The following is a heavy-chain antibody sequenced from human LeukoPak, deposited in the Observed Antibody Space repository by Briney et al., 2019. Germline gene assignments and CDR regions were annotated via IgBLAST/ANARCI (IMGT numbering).Heavy chain of an antibody. D-gene: IGHD3-22*01. Sequence: SETLSLTCTVSGGSISSSSYYWGWIRQPPGKGLEWIGSIYYSGSTYYSPSLKSRVTISVDTSKNQFSLKLSSVTAADTAVYYCARLGYYDSSGYYWASKDYYYYYMDVWGKGTTVTVSS. CDR1: GGSISSSSYY. CDR2: IYYSGST. CDR3: ARLGYYDSSGYYWASKDYYYYYMDV. V-gene: IGHV4-39*01. J-gene: IGHJ6*03.